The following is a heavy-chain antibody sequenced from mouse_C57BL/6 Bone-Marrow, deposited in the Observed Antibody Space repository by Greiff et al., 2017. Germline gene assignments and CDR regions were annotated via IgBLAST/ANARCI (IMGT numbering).Heavy chain of an antibody. V-gene: IGHV5-6*01. CDR1: GFTFSSYG. CDR2: ISSGGSYT. CDR3: ARHGSDGYFP. J-gene: IGHJ3*01. D-gene: IGHD2-3*01. Sequence: LMESGGDLVKPGGSLKLSCAASGFTFSSYGMSWVRQTPDKRLEWVATISSGGSYTYYPDSVKGRFTISRDNAKNTLYLQMSSLKSEDTAMYYCARHGSDGYFPWGQGTLVTVSA.